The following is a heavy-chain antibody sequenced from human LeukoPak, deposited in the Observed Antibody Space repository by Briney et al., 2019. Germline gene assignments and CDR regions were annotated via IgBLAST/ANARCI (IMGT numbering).Heavy chain of an antibody. CDR1: GGSISSGSYY. J-gene: IGHJ4*02. Sequence: SQTLSLTCTVSGGSISSGSYYWSWIRQPAGKGLEWIGRIYTSGSTNYNPSPKSRVTISVDTSKNQFSLKLSSVTAADTAVYYCARVGPYCSGGSCHDYWGQGTLVTVSS. CDR3: ARVGPYCSGGSCHDY. D-gene: IGHD2-15*01. CDR2: IYTSGST. V-gene: IGHV4-61*02.